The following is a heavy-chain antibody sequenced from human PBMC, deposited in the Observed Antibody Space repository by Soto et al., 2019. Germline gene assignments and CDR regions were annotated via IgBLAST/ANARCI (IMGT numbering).Heavy chain of an antibody. CDR2: INHSGST. CDR1: GGSFSGYS. Sequence: QVQLQQWGAGLFKPSESLYLTCAVYGGSFSGYSWSWIRQPPGKGLEWIGEINHSGSTNYNPSFMSRVSLSVDTSKNQCSLKLSSVTAADTAVYYCSRVSLLCFGELLGYYYYYGMDVWGQGTTVTGSS. J-gene: IGHJ6*02. CDR3: SRVSLLCFGELLGYYYYYGMDV. V-gene: IGHV4-34*01. D-gene: IGHD3-10*01.